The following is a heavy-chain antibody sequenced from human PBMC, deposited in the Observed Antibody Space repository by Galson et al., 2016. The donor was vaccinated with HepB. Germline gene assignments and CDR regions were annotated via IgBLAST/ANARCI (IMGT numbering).Heavy chain of an antibody. CDR1: AGSFSGSY. D-gene: IGHD3-3*01. CDR2: VSESGSI. CDR3: ARGRTPIWSGYRDYSYYYMDV. J-gene: IGHJ6*03. V-gene: IGHV4-34*01. Sequence: SETLSLTCAVSAGSFSGSYWTWIRQAPGKGLERVGDVSESGSIKYAPSLEGRVTISLDTSRNHFSLKLTSVTAADTAMYYCARGRTPIWSGYRDYSYYYMDVWGQGTMVTVSS.